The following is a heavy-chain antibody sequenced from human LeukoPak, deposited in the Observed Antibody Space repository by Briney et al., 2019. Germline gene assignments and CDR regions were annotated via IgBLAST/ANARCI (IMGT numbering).Heavy chain of an antibody. Sequence: GTLSLTCAVSGGSISSSNWWSWVRQPPGKGLEWIGEIYHSGSTNYNPSLESRVTISVDKSKNQFSLKLSSVTAADTAVYYCARGPRGRDYFDYWGQGTLVTVSS. J-gene: IGHJ4*02. V-gene: IGHV4-4*02. CDR3: ARGPRGRDYFDY. D-gene: IGHD1-26*01. CDR2: IYHSGST. CDR1: GGSISSSNW.